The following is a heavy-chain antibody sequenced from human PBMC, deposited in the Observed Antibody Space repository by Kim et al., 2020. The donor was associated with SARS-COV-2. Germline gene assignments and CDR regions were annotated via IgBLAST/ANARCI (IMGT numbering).Heavy chain of an antibody. CDR3: VKDRSGVYAFDY. CDR2: ISRNADNT. Sequence: GGSLRLSCAASGFPFGSYAMIWVRQPPGKGLEWVSDISRNADNTYYADSVKGRFTVSRDDSKNTLYLQMNSLRAEDTAVYYCVKDRSGVYAFDYWGQGTL. V-gene: IGHV3-23*01. J-gene: IGHJ4*02. CDR1: GFPFGSYA. D-gene: IGHD6-13*01.